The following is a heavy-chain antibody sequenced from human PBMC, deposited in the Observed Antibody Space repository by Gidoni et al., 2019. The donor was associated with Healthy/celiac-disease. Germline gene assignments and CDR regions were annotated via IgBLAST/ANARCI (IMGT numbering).Heavy chain of an antibody. Sequence: QVQLVESGGGVVQPGRSLRLSCAASGFTFSSYAMHWVRQAPGKGLEWVAVISYDGSNKYYADSVKGRFTISRDNSKNTLYLQMNSLRAEDTAVYYCAREAYCSSTSCYHFDYWGQGTLVTVSS. D-gene: IGHD2-2*01. J-gene: IGHJ4*02. CDR1: GFTFSSYA. CDR3: AREAYCSSTSCYHFDY. V-gene: IGHV3-30-3*01. CDR2: ISYDGSNK.